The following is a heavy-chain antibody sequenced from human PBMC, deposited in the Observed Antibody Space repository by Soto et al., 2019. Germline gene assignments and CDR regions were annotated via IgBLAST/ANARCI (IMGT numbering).Heavy chain of an antibody. J-gene: IGHJ6*02. CDR2: IIPIFGTA. Sequence: GPSVKVSCKASGGTFSSYAISWVRQAPGQGLEWMGGIIPIFGTANYAQKFQGRVTITADESTSTAYMELSSLRSEDTAVYYCARGDYSLTAGTYYYYGMDVWGQGTTVTVSS. V-gene: IGHV1-69*13. CDR3: ARGDYSLTAGTYYYYGMDV. CDR1: GGTFSSYA. D-gene: IGHD4-4*01.